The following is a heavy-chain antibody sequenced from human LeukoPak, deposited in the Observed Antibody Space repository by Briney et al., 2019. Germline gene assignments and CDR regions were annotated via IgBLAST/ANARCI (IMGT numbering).Heavy chain of an antibody. CDR1: GGSISSYY. D-gene: IGHD2-2*01. Sequence: PSETLSLTCTVSGGSISSYYWSWIRQPPGKGLEWIGYIYTLGSTNYNPSLKSRVTISADPSKTQISLKLSSVTAADTAVYYCARYCSSTSCAWYFDLWGRGTLVAVSS. CDR3: ARYCSSTSCAWYFDL. CDR2: IYTLGST. V-gene: IGHV4-4*09. J-gene: IGHJ2*01.